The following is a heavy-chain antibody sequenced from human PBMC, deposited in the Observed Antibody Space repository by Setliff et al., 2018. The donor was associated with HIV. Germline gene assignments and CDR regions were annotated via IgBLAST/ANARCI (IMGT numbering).Heavy chain of an antibody. V-gene: IGHV4-39*07. CDR2: IFYFGSV. CDR1: GGSFNTRRTK. Sequence: SETVSLTCRVSGGSFNTRRTKWGWIRQSPGKGLEWIGSIFYFGSVTYNPSLKSRPLISIDASKTQFSLNLRSVTAADTAVYYCVRELLGSGGTVPEVNFFDSWGQGTQVTVSS. CDR3: VRELLGSGGTVPEVNFFDS. J-gene: IGHJ5*01. D-gene: IGHD1-26*01.